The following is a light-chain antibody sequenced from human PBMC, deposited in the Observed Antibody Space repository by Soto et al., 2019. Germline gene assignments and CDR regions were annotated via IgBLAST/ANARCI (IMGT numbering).Light chain of an antibody. Sequence: QSVLTQPASVSGSPGQSITIPCTGTSSDIGGYDYVSWYQQHPGRAPKLMIYEVSNRPSGVSNRFSGSKSGNTASLTISGLQAEDEADYYCSSYTPSSLIFGGGTKVTVL. CDR3: SSYTPSSLI. CDR2: EVS. CDR1: SSDIGGYDY. J-gene: IGLJ2*01. V-gene: IGLV2-14*01.